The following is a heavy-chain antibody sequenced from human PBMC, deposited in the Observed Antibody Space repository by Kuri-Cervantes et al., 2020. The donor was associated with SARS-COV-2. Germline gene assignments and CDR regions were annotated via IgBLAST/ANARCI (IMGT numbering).Heavy chain of an antibody. CDR1: GFAFRSSH. J-gene: IGHJ6*03. D-gene: IGHD5-12*01. Sequence: ETLSLSCAASGFAFRSSHMNWVRQAPGKGLEWISSISDWSLNIYYADAVKGRSNISRDNATNSLFLQMNSLRVDDTAVDYCTRDRRRYSGDTSHFYMDVWGTGTTVTVSS. CDR2: ISDWSLNI. V-gene: IGHV3-48*01. CDR3: TRDRRRYSGDTSHFYMDV.